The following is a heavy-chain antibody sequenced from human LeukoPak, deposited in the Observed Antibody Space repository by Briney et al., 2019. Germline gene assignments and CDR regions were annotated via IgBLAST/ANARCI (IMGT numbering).Heavy chain of an antibody. CDR1: GGSISSGDYY. D-gene: IGHD1-26*01. V-gene: IGHV4-61*08. CDR2: IYYSGST. Sequence: PSETLSLTCTVSGGSISSGDYYWSWIRQPPGKGLEWIGYIYYSGSTNYNPSLKSRVTISVDTSKNQFSLKLSSVTAADTAVYYCARGIRSGSVGRDAFDIWGQGTMVTVSS. J-gene: IGHJ3*02. CDR3: ARGIRSGSVGRDAFDI.